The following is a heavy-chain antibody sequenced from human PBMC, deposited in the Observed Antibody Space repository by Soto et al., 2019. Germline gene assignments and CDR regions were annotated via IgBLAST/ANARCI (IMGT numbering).Heavy chain of an antibody. D-gene: IGHD1-26*01. V-gene: IGHV4-39*01. Sequence: SETLSLTCTVSGGSISSSSYYWGWIRQPPGKGLEWIGSIYYSGSTYYNPSLKSRVTISVDTSKNQFSLKLSSVTAADTAVYYCAKDMGATRGTYYYYYGMDVWGQGTTVTV. CDR1: GGSISSSSYY. CDR3: AKDMGATRGTYYYYYGMDV. J-gene: IGHJ6*02. CDR2: IYYSGST.